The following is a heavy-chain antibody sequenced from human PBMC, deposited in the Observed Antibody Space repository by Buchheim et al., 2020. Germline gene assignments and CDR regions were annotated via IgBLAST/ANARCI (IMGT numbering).Heavy chain of an antibody. D-gene: IGHD5-12*01. J-gene: IGHJ5*02. CDR1: GGSISSGGYY. CDR2: IYYSGSP. Sequence: QVQLQESGPGLVKPSQTLSLTCTVSGGSISSGGYYWSWIRQHPGKGLEWIGYIYYSGSPYYNPSLKSRVTISVDTSKNQFSLKLSSVTAADTAVYYCARDRSGYDFARREYNWFDPWGQGTL. V-gene: IGHV4-31*03. CDR3: ARDRSGYDFARREYNWFDP.